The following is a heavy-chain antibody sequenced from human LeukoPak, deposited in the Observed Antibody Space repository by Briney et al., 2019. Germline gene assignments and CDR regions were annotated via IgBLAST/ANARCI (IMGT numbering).Heavy chain of an antibody. Sequence: PGGTLRLSCAASGFTFSSYGMSWVRQAPGKGLEWVSAISGSGGSTYYADSVKGRFTISRDNSKNTLYLQMNSLRAEDTAVYYCAKRFEYSSSGSGYWGQGTLVTVSS. J-gene: IGHJ4*02. CDR1: GFTFSSYG. V-gene: IGHV3-23*01. CDR3: AKRFEYSSSGSGY. D-gene: IGHD6-6*01. CDR2: ISGSGGST.